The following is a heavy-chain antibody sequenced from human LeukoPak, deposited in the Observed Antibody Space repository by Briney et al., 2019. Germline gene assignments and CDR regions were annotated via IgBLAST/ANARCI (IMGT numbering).Heavy chain of an antibody. J-gene: IGHJ4*02. CDR1: GWSSSGYN. CDR3: ANMIRGLDY. D-gene: IGHD3-10*01. Sequence: PSETLSLTCTVYGWSSSGYNGSWIRQPPGKGLEWIGQISHSGGTNYNPSLKSRVTMSVDTSKNQFSLQMTSVTAADTAVYYCANMIRGLDYWGQGALVTVSS. CDR2: ISHSGGT. V-gene: IGHV4-34*01.